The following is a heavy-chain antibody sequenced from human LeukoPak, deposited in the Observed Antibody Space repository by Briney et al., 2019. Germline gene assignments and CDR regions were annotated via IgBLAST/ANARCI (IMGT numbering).Heavy chain of an antibody. CDR3: AGVGGSGAGYYYYYMDV. D-gene: IGHD6-19*01. J-gene: IGHJ6*03. V-gene: IGHV3-21*01. CDR2: ISSSSSYI. CDR1: GFTFSSYS. Sequence: GGSLRLSCAASGFTFSSYSMNWVRQAPGKGLEWVSSISSSSSYIYYADSVKGRFTISRDNAKNSLYLQMNSLRAEDTAVYYCAGVGGSGAGYYYYYMDVWGKGTTVTVSS.